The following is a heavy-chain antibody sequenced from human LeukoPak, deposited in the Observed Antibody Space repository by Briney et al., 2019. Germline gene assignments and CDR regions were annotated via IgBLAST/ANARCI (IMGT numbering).Heavy chain of an antibody. CDR1: GRTCSNAW. CDR2: IKRKTDGETT. J-gene: IGHJ4*02. V-gene: IGHV3-15*01. Sequence: GGSRRRSWAASGRTCSNAWRSWVRQAPGEGLDLVGRIKRKTDGETTEYVAPVKGRFTISRDDSKNTLYLQMNSLKTEDTGVYYCATASSGLFYWGQGTLVTVSS. D-gene: IGHD3-16*01. CDR3: ATASSGLFY.